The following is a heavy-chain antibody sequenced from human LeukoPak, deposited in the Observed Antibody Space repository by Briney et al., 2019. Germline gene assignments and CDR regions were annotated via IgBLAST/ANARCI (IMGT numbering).Heavy chain of an antibody. CDR1: GGTFSSYA. CDR3: ARGYSGYDSADY. CDR2: IIPIFGTA. J-gene: IGHJ4*02. D-gene: IGHD5-12*01. V-gene: IGHV1-69*05. Sequence: SVKVSCKASGGTFSSYAISWVRQAPGQGLELMGGIIPIFGTANYAQKFQGRVTITTDESTSTAYMELSSLRSEDTAAYYCARGYSGYDSADYWGQGTLVTVSS.